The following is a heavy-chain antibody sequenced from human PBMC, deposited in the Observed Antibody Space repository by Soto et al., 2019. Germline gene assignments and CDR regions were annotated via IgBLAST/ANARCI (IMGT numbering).Heavy chain of an antibody. CDR1: GFTFTRYS. J-gene: IGHJ4*02. CDR2: ISSTTNYI. Sequence: WGSLRLSCAASGFTFTRYSINLFRHSPFKWLEWVSSISSTTNYIYYADSMKGRFTVSRDNAKNSVYLEMNSLSAEDTAVYYCARESEDLTSNFDYWGQGTLVTAPQ. V-gene: IGHV3-21*01. CDR3: ARESEDLTSNFDY.